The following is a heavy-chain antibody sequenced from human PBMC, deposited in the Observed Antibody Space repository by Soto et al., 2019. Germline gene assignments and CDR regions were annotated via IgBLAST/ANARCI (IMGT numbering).Heavy chain of an antibody. D-gene: IGHD3-22*01. CDR2: IWYDGSNK. Sequence: QVQLVESGGGVVQPGRSLRLSCAASGFTFSSYGMHWVRQAPGKGLEWVAVIWYDGSNKYYADSVKGRFTISRDNSKNALYLQMNSLRAEDTAVYYCARDTDYDSSGYYPVCYWGQGTLVTVSS. V-gene: IGHV3-33*01. CDR1: GFTFSSYG. J-gene: IGHJ4*02. CDR3: ARDTDYDSSGYYPVCY.